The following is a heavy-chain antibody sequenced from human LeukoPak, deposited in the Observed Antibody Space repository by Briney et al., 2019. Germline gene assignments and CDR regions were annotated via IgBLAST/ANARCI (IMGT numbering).Heavy chain of an antibody. D-gene: IGHD3-22*01. V-gene: IGHV3-23*01. CDR3: EGTYYYDSSDDY. J-gene: IGHJ4*02. CDR2: ISGSGTST. Sequence: PGGSLRLSCAASGFTFRSYAMSWVRQAPGKGLEWVLAISGSGTSTYYADSVKGRFTISRDNSKNTLYLQMNSQRAEDTAVYYCEGTYYYDSSDDYWGQGTLVTVSS. CDR1: GFTFRSYA.